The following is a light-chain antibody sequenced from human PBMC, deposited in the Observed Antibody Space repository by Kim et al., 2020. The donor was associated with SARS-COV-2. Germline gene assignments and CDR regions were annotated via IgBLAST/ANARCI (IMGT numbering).Light chain of an antibody. Sequence: HSITISCTRTRSDVGTYKYVSWYQQHGGDAPKLIICHVTRRPSGGSERFSASRSGTTASVTISELQTDDGADYYCSSYAGSSTWVVGGGTQLTVL. CDR3: SSYAGSSTWV. J-gene: IGLJ3*02. CDR1: RSDVGTYKY. V-gene: IGLV2-14*04. CDR2: HVT.